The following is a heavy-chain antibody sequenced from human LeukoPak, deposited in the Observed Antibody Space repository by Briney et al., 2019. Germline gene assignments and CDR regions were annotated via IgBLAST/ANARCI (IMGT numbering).Heavy chain of an antibody. V-gene: IGHV4-61*05. D-gene: IGHD5-24*01. CDR3: ASRLRDGFDY. CDR2: IYYSGST. J-gene: IGHJ4*02. Sequence: PSETLSLTCTVSGGSISSSSYYWSWIRQPPGKGLEWIGYIYYSGSTNYNPSLKSRVTISVDTSKNQFSLKLSSVTAADTAVYYCASRLRDGFDYWAREPWSPSPQ. CDR1: GGSISSSSYY.